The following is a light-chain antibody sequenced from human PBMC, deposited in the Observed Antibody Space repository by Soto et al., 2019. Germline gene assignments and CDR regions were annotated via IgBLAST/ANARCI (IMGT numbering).Light chain of an antibody. V-gene: IGLV1-44*01. CDR3: AAWDDTLNGLV. CDR1: GSSIGSNT. J-gene: IGLJ2*01. Sequence: QSVLTQPPSASGTPGQRVTISCSGSGSSIGSNTVNWYQQLPGTAPKLLIYSDDQRPSGVPDRFSGSKSGASAFLAISGLQSEDEADYSCAAWDDTLNGLVFGGGTKLTVL. CDR2: SDD.